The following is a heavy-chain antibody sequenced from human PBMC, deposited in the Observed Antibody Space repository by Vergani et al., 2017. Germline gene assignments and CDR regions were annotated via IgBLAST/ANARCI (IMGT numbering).Heavy chain of an antibody. Sequence: QVQLVQSGAELKKPGASVSVSCKGSSHTFQTYGISWVRQAPGKGLEWMAWIRPYNGNTNYAQGLQGRVTMTTDTSTSTAYMELRSLTSDDTAVYYCAKGGVSYDIFGGDKYYYYGLDVWGQGTTVTVSS. CDR3: AKGGVSYDIFGGDKYYYYGLDV. J-gene: IGHJ6*02. CDR1: SHTFQTYG. CDR2: IRPYNGNT. D-gene: IGHD3-9*01. V-gene: IGHV1-18*01.